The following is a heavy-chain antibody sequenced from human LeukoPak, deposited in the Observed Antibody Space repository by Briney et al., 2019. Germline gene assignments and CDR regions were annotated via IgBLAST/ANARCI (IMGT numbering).Heavy chain of an antibody. CDR1: GFTFSSYS. Sequence: PGGSLRLSCAASGFTFSSYSMNWVRQAPGKGLEWVSYISSSSSTIYYADSVKGRFTISRDNAKNSLYLQMNSLRAEDTAVYYCARGRWDFWSGYPDYWGQGTLVTVSS. V-gene: IGHV3-48*04. CDR2: ISSSSSTI. J-gene: IGHJ4*02. CDR3: ARGRWDFWSGYPDY. D-gene: IGHD3-3*01.